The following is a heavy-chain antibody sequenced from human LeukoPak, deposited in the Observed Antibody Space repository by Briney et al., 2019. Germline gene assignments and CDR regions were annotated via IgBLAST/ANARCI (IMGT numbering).Heavy chain of an antibody. V-gene: IGHV3-30-3*01. Sequence: GGSLRLSCAASGFTFSSYAMHCVRQAPGKGLEWVAVISYEGSNKYYADSVKGRFPISRDNSKNTLYLQMNSLRAEDTAVYYCARDITGTTGAFDIWGQGTMVTVSS. J-gene: IGHJ3*02. CDR3: ARDITGTTGAFDI. D-gene: IGHD1-7*01. CDR1: GFTFSSYA. CDR2: ISYEGSNK.